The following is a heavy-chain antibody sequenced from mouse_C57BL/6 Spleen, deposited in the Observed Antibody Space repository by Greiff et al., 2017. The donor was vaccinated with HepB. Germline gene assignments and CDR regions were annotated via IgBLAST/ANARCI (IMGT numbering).Heavy chain of an antibody. V-gene: IGHV14-2*01. CDR3: ASSPSWAWFAY. CDR2: IDPEDGET. D-gene: IGHD4-1*01. J-gene: IGHJ3*01. CDR1: GFNIKDYY. Sequence: EVQLQQSGAELVKPGASVKLSCTASGFNIKDYYMHWVKQRTEQGLEWIGRIDPEDGETKYAPKFKGKATITADTSSNTANLQLSSLTSADTAVYYGASSPSWAWFAYWGQGTLVTVSA.